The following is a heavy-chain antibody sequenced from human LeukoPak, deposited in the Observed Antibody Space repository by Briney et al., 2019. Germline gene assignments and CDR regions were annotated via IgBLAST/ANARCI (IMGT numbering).Heavy chain of an antibody. CDR3: ARDDYYDSSGQIYYYYYMDV. D-gene: IGHD3-22*01. CDR2: MNPNSGNT. Sequence: ASVKVSCKASGYTFTSYDINWVRQATGQGLEWMGWMNPNSGNTGYAQKFQGRVTMTRDTSISTAYMELSRLRSDDTAVYYCARDDYYDSSGQIYYYYYMDVWGKGTTVTVSS. J-gene: IGHJ6*03. CDR1: GYTFTSYD. V-gene: IGHV1-8*01.